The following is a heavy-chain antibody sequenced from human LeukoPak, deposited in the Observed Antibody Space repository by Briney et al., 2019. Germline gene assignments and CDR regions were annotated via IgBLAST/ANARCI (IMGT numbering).Heavy chain of an antibody. D-gene: IGHD3-10*01. Sequence: GGSLRLSCAASGFTFSSFGMHWVRQAPGKGLEWVAFISYDGSIKYYADSVKGRFTISRDDSKNTLYLQMNNLGAEDTAVYFCAGSGAGEDYFHYWGQGSLVIVSS. J-gene: IGHJ4*02. CDR1: GFTFSSFG. CDR2: ISYDGSIK. V-gene: IGHV3-33*08. CDR3: AGSGAGEDYFHY.